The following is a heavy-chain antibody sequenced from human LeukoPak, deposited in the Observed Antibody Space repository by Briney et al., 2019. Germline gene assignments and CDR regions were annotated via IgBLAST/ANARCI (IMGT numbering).Heavy chain of an antibody. CDR3: ASSFVDPELADAFDI. CDR1: GYSISSGFY. V-gene: IGHV4-38-2*02. Sequence: PSETLSLTCTVSGYSISSGFYWCWIRQSPGKGLDRIGSIHYSKITFYNPSLKSRVTISVDTSKNQFSLKLSSVTAADTAVYYCASSFVDPELADAFDIWGQGTMVTVSS. D-gene: IGHD3-10*01. CDR2: IHYSKIT. J-gene: IGHJ3*02.